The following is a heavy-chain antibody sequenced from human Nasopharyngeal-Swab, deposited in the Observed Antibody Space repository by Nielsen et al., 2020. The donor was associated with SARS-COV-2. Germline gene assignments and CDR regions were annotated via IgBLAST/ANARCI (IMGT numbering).Heavy chain of an antibody. D-gene: IGHD2-15*01. CDR3: ARDWGGGSRNWFDP. CDR1: GGSFSGYY. CDR2: INHSGST. V-gene: IGHV4-34*01. J-gene: IGHJ5*02. Sequence: SETLSLTCAVYGGSFSGYYWSWIRQPPGKGLEWIGEINHSGSTNYNPSLKSRVTISIDTSKNQFSLKLSSVTAAETAVYYCARDWGGGSRNWFDPWGQGTLVTVSS.